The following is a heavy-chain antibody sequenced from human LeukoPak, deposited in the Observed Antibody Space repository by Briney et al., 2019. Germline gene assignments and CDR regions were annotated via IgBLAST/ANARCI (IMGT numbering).Heavy chain of an antibody. CDR3: ARWASIQATYFFDY. D-gene: IGHD2-21*01. V-gene: IGHV3-33*01. CDR1: GFTFNSYG. J-gene: IGHJ4*02. Sequence: GGSLRLSCAASGFTFNSYGMHWVCQAPGKGLGWVAVIWYDGSYKYYADSVKGRFTISKDNSKNTLELQTSSLRADDTAVYYCARWASIQATYFFDYWGQGTLVTVSS. CDR2: IWYDGSYK.